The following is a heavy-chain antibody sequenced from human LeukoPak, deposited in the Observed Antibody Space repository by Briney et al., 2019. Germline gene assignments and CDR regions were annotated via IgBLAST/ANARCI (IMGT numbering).Heavy chain of an antibody. J-gene: IGHJ4*02. V-gene: IGHV4-39*01. Sequence: SETLSLTCTVSGGSISSSSYYWGWIRQPPGKGLEWIGSIYYSGSTYYNPSLKSRVTISVDTSKNQFSLKLSSVTAADTAVYYCARPTLVGATPWSTSYYFDYWGQGTLVTVSS. CDR3: ARPTLVGATPWSTSYYFDY. CDR2: IYYSGST. CDR1: GGSISSSSYY. D-gene: IGHD1-26*01.